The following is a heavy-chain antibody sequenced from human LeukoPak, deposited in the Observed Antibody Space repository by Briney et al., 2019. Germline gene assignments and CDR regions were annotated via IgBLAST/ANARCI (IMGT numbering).Heavy chain of an antibody. J-gene: IGHJ4*02. V-gene: IGHV3-23*01. CDR3: RGRLAGRGDY. CDR1: GFTFSSYA. CDR2: ISGSGGST. D-gene: IGHD6-13*01. Sequence: GGSLRLSCAASGFTFSSYAMSWVRQAPGKGLEWVSAISGSGGSTYYAGSVKGRFTISRDNSKNTLYLQMNSLRAEDTAVYYCRGRLAGRGDYWGQGTLVTVSS.